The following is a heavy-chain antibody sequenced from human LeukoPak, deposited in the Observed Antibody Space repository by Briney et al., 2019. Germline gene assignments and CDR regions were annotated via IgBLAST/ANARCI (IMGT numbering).Heavy chain of an antibody. D-gene: IGHD1-1*01. CDR3: ARGPTISETGYY. J-gene: IGHJ4*02. CDR2: INHRGDT. Sequence: PSETLSLTCAVYGGSFSDYYWSWIRQSPGKGLEWIAEINHRGDTNYNPSVKSRVSISVDTSKNQFSLKVTSLTAADTAVYYCARGPTISETGYYWGQGTLVTVSS. CDR1: GGSFSDYY. V-gene: IGHV4-34*01.